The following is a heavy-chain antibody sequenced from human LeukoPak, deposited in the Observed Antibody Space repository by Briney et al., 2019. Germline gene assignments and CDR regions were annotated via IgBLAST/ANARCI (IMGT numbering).Heavy chain of an antibody. CDR1: GHSFTSYW. D-gene: IGHD6-13*01. CDR2: IYPADSDT. CDR3: ARRGSSWYVD. Sequence: GESLKISCKGSGHSFTSYWIAWVRQMPGKGLEWMGIIYPADSDTKYSPSFQGQVTISADKSISTAYLQWSSLKASDTAMYYCARRGSSWYVDWGQGTLVTVSS. V-gene: IGHV5-51*01. J-gene: IGHJ4*02.